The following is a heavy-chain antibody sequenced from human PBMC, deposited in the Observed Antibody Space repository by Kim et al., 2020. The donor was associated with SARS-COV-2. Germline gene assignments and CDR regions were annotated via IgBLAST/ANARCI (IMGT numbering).Heavy chain of an antibody. V-gene: IGHV3-15*01. CDR1: GFTFSNAW. D-gene: IGHD3-22*01. Sequence: GGSLRLSCAASGFTFSNAWMSWVRQAPGKGLEWVGRIKSKTDGGTTDYAAPVKGRFTISRDDSKNTLYLQMNSLKTEDTAVYYCTTAIRRIVVGPPDYWGQGTLVTVSS. CDR2: IKSKTDGGTT. J-gene: IGHJ4*02. CDR3: TTAIRRIVVGPPDY.